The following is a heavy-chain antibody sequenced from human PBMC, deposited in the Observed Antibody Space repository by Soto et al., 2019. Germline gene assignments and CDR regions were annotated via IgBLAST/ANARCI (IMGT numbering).Heavy chain of an antibody. CDR2: IVVGSGNT. V-gene: IGHV1-58*01. CDR1: GFTFTSSA. J-gene: IGHJ4*02. Sequence: SMKASCKACGFTFTSSAVEWVRQARGQRLEWIGWIVVGSGNTNYAQKFQERVTITRDMSTSTAYMELSSLRSEDTAVYYCAADPASHYCSGGSCYSDYWGQGTLVTVSS. D-gene: IGHD2-15*01. CDR3: AADPASHYCSGGSCYSDY.